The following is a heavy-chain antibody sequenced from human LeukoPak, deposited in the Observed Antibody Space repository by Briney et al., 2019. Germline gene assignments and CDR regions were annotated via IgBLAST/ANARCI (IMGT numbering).Heavy chain of an antibody. D-gene: IGHD3-22*01. CDR1: GGSISGYY. CDR2: IYYSGST. CDR3: ARDEGHYDH. Sequence: PSETLSLTCTVSGGSISGYYCSWIRQPPGKGLEWIGYIYYSGSTNYNPSLKSRVTISVDTSKNHSSLKLSSVTAADTAVYYCARDEGHYDHWGQGTLVTVSS. J-gene: IGHJ4*02. V-gene: IGHV4-59*12.